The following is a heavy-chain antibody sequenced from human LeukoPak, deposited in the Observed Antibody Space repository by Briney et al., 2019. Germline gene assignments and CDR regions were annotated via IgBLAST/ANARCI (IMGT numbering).Heavy chain of an antibody. CDR2: IYYSGST. D-gene: IGHD6-13*01. CDR3: ARASGSSSWDYDY. J-gene: IGHJ4*02. V-gene: IGHV4-59*01. CDR1: GGSISSYY. Sequence: SETLSLTCTVSGGSISSYYWSWIRQPPGKGLEWIGYIYYSGSTNYNPSLKSRVTISVETSKNQFSLKLRSVTAADTAVYYCARASGSSSWDYDYWGQGTLVTVSS.